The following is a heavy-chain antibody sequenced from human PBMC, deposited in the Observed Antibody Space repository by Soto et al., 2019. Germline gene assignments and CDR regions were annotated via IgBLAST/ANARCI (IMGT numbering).Heavy chain of an antibody. D-gene: IGHD2-15*01. Sequence: GGSLRLCCAASGFSFSSYSMHWVRQAPGEGLEWGAVISYDGSNKYYADSVKGRFTISRDNSKNTLYLQMNSLRAEDTAVYYCAKAPSPCSGGSCYVDYWGQGALVTVSS. J-gene: IGHJ4*02. CDR3: AKAPSPCSGGSCYVDY. CDR2: ISYDGSNK. CDR1: GFSFSSYS. V-gene: IGHV3-30*18.